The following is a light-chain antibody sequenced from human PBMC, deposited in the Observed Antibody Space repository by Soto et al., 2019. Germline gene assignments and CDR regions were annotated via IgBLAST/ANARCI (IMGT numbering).Light chain of an antibody. CDR3: QQYHNWPFT. V-gene: IGKV3-15*01. Sequence: EIVMTQSPATLSVSPGERATLSCRASQSVSTNLGWYQQKTGQAPRLLISGASTRATGIPARFSGSGSGTEFTLTISGLQSEEFAVYYCQQYHNWPFTFGPGTKVDLK. J-gene: IGKJ3*01. CDR2: GAS. CDR1: QSVSTN.